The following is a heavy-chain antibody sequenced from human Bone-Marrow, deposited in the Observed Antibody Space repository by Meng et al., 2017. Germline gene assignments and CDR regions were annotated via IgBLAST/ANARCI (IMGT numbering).Heavy chain of an antibody. V-gene: IGHV4-4*07. CDR2: IYTSGST. J-gene: IGHJ4*02. CDR3: ARIHGGNSGDY. Sequence: SETLSLTCTISGVSSDSIYTDYWAWIRQPAGKGLEWIGRIYTSGSTNYNPSLKSRVTISVDTSKNQFSLKLSSVTAADTAVYYCARIHGGNSGDYWGQGTLVTVSS. D-gene: IGHD4-23*01. CDR1: GVSSDSIYTDY.